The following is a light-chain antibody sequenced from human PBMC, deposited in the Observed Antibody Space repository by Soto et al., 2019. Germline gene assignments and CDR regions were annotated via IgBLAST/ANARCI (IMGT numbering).Light chain of an antibody. CDR2: AAS. CDR1: QSISSY. V-gene: IGKV1-39*01. Sequence: DLQMTQSPSSLSASVGDRVTITCRASQSISSYLNWYQQKPGKAPKLLIYAASSLQSGVPSRFSGSGSVTDFTLTISSLQPEDFATYYCQQSYSTPLITFGGGTKVEIK. J-gene: IGKJ4*01. CDR3: QQSYSTPLIT.